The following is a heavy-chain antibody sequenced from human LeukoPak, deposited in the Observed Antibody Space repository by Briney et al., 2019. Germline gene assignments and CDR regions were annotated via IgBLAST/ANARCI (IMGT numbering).Heavy chain of an antibody. CDR3: ARNTYYYDSSGYYRVDAFDI. J-gene: IGHJ3*02. V-gene: IGHV3-33*01. CDR1: GFTFSSYG. CDR2: IWYDGSNK. Sequence: PGGSLRLSCAASGFTFSSYGMHWVRQAPGKGLEWVAVIWYDGSNKYYGDSVKGRFTISRDNSKNTLYLQMNSLRAEDTAVYYCARNTYYYDSSGYYRVDAFDIWGQGTMVTVSS. D-gene: IGHD3-22*01.